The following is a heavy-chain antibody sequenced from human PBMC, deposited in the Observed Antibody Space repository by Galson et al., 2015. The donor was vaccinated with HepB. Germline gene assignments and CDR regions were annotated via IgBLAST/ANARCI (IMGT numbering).Heavy chain of an antibody. CDR2: ITGKGDST. V-gene: IGHV3-23*01. CDR1: GFTFRNYA. CDR3: AKGYGLFDS. J-gene: IGHJ5*01. Sequence: SLRLSCAASGFTFRNYAMSWVRQAPGKGLEWISGITGKGDSTFYADSVKGRLTVSKDNSNNMLYLKMNSLRAEDAGLYFCAKGYGLFDSWGQGILVTVSS. D-gene: IGHD5-18*01.